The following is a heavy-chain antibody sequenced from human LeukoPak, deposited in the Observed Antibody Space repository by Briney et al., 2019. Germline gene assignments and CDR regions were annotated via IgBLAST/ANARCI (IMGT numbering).Heavy chain of an antibody. V-gene: IGHV3-7*01. J-gene: IGHJ4*02. Sequence: GGSLRLSCAASGFTFNDFWMSWVRQAPGEGLEWAANIRQDGGAKNYVDSVKGRFTISRDNAKKSLYLQMNSLRAEDTAVYYCAPPPIAATGNWGQGTLVTVSS. CDR1: GFTFNDFW. CDR3: APPPIAATGN. CDR2: IRQDGGAK. D-gene: IGHD6-13*01.